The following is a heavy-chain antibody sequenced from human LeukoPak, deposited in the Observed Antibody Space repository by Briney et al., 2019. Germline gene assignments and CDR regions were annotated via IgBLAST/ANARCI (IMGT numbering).Heavy chain of an antibody. V-gene: IGHV3-23*01. CDR2: ISGSGGST. CDR3: ARHREKSSYYGVDWFDP. D-gene: IGHD2-2*01. CDR1: GVTFSIYA. Sequence: GSLRLSCGASGVTFSIYAMSWVRQAPGKGLEWVSAISGSGGSTYYAASVKGRFTISRDNSKNMLYLQMSSLRAEDTAVYYCARHREKSSYYGVDWFDPWGQGTLVTVSS. J-gene: IGHJ5*02.